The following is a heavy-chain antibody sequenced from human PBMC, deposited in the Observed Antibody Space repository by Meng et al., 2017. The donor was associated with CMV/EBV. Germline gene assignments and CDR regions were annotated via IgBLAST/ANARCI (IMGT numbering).Heavy chain of an antibody. D-gene: IGHD2-2*01. CDR3: ARGADIVVVPAATDAFDI. CDR1: GCTFTSYD. J-gene: IGHJ3*02. V-gene: IGHV1-8*01. CDR2: MNPNSGKT. Sequence: ASVKVSCKASGCTFTSYDINWVRQATGQGLEWMGWMNPNSGKTGYAQKFQGRVTMTRNTSISTAYMELSSLRSEDTAVYSCARGADIVVVPAATDAFDIWGQGTMVTVSS.